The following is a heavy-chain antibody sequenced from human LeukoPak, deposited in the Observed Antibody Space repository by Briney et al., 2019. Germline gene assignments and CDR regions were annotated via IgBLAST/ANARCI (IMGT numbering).Heavy chain of an antibody. Sequence: SETLSLTCTVSGGSISTYYWSWIRQPAGKGLEWIGRIYPSGYTNYNPSLKSRVTISVDTSKNQFSLKLSSVTAADTAVYYCAKGFERNYDFWSGYYGDYWGQGTLVTVSS. J-gene: IGHJ4*02. CDR3: AKGFERNYDFWSGYYGDY. CDR2: IYPSGYT. CDR1: GGSISTYY. V-gene: IGHV4-4*07. D-gene: IGHD3-3*01.